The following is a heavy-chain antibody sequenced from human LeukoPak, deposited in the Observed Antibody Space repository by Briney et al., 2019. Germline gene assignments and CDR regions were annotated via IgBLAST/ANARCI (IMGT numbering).Heavy chain of an antibody. J-gene: IGHJ4*02. CDR2: IKYDGSEK. CDR3: AFNNNFKY. D-gene: IGHD1/OR15-1a*01. CDR1: GLSFSGQW. Sequence: GGSLRLSCTASGLSFSGQWVNWVRQSPGQGLEWVANIKYDGSEKYYVDSVKGRFTISREDAKNSLSLQMDSVRPEDTAVYYCAFNNNFKYWGQGTLVIVSS. V-gene: IGHV3-7*01.